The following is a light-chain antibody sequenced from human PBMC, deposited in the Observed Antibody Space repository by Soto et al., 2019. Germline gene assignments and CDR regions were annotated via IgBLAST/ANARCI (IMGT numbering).Light chain of an antibody. CDR1: SSDVGAYNY. V-gene: IGLV2-8*01. CDR2: EVT. Sequence: QSALTQPPSASGSPGQSVTISCTGTSSDVGAYNYVSWYQQHPGKAPKLMISEVTKRPSGVPDRFSGSKSGNTASLTVSGLQAEDEADYYCNSYTITSTYVFGTGTKVTVL. J-gene: IGLJ1*01. CDR3: NSYTITSTYV.